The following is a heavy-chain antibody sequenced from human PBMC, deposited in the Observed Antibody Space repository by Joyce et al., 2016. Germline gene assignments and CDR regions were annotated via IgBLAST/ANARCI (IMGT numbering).Heavy chain of an antibody. D-gene: IGHD3-10*01. CDR3: AKGSRGGFYGSLDY. CDR1: GFTFGSYG. CDR2: ISYDGREK. V-gene: IGHV3-30*18. J-gene: IGHJ4*02. Sequence: QVQLVESGGSVVQPGRSPRLSCAASGFTFGSYGMHWVRQAPGKGLEWVAVISYDGREKYYGDSVKGRFTISRDNSKNTLFLQMNSLRIEDTAVFYCAKGSRGGFYGSLDYWGQGTLVTVSS.